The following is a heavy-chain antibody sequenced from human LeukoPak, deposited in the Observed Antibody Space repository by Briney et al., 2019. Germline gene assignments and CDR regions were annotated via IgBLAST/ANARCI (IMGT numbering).Heavy chain of an antibody. CDR1: GFTFSNYN. V-gene: IGHV3-21*01. J-gene: IGHJ4*02. D-gene: IGHD3-16*02. Sequence: GGSLRPSCVASGFTFSNYNMDWVRQAPGKGLEWVSSISSSSRYIYYADSVKGRFTISRDNGKNSLYLQMNSLRAEDTAVYYCARDKLSSFYFDYWGQGTLVTVS. CDR3: ARDKLSSFYFDY. CDR2: ISSSSRYI.